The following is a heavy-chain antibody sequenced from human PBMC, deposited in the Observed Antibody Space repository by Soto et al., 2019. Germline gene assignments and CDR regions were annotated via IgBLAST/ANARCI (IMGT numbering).Heavy chain of an antibody. CDR3: ARTSYDSSGTAADP. CDR2: IYYSGST. CDR1: GGSISSGNNY. J-gene: IGHJ5*02. Sequence: SETLSLTRTVSGGSISSGNNYWSWIRQHPGKGLEWIGYIYYSGSTYYNPSLKSRVTISVDTSKNQFSLKLSSVTAADTAVYYCARTSYDSSGTAADPWGQGTLVTVSS. D-gene: IGHD3-22*01. V-gene: IGHV4-31*03.